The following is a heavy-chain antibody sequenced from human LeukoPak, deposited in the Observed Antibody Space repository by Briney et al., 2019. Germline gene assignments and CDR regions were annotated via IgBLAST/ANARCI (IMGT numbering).Heavy chain of an antibody. V-gene: IGHV3-23*01. J-gene: IGHJ4*02. CDR3: AKGQLVRLGELSSFDY. Sequence: GGSLRLSCAASGFTFSSYAMSWVRQAPGKGLEWVSVISGSGGSTYYADSVKGRFTISRDNSKNTLYLQMNSLRAEDTAVYYCAKGQLVRLGELSSFDYWGQGNPGHRLL. CDR1: GFTFSSYA. CDR2: ISGSGGST. D-gene: IGHD3-16*02.